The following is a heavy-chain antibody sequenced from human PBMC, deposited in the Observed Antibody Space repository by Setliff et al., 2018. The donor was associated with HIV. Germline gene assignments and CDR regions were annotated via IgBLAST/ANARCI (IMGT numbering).Heavy chain of an antibody. J-gene: IGHJ4*02. CDR2: SRAKVFGGTT. D-gene: IGHD2-2*01. CDR3: TRECSGTTCYERVGFDY. Sequence: GGSLRLSCATSGFTFGDYTMSWFRQAPGKGLEWVGFSRAKVFGGTTDYAASVKGRFTISRDDSKSIAYLQMNSLKTEDTAVYYCTRECSGTTCYERVGFDYWGQGTLVTVSS. CDR1: GFTFGDYT. V-gene: IGHV3-49*03.